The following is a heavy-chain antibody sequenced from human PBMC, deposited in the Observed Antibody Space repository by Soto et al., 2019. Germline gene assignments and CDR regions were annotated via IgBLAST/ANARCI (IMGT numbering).Heavy chain of an antibody. Sequence: QVQLVESGGGVVQPGRSLRLSCAASGFTFSSYAMHWVRQAPGKGRSRVAVISYDGSNKYYADSVKGRLPISRDNSKNAMDRQMDILRAEDTAVYYCARAGSRNVSPRDAFDIWGQGTMVTVSS. CDR3: ARAGSRNVSPRDAFDI. CDR1: GFTFSSYA. CDR2: ISYDGSNK. D-gene: IGHD2-8*01. V-gene: IGHV3-30-3*01. J-gene: IGHJ3*02.